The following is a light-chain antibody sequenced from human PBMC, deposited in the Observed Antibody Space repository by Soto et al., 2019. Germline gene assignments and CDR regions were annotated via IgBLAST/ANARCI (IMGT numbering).Light chain of an antibody. Sequence: QSVLTQPPSASASLGASVTLTCTLSSGYSNYKVDWYQQRPGKGTRFVMRVGTGGIVGTKGDGIPDRFSVLGSGLNRDLTIKNIQEEDESDYQCGADHGWGRVFGGGTKLTVL. CDR1: SGYSNYK. V-gene: IGLV9-49*01. J-gene: IGLJ3*02. CDR3: GADHGWGRV. CDR2: VGTGGIVG.